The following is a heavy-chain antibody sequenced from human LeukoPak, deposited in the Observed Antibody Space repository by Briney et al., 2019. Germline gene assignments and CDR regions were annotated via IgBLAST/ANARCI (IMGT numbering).Heavy chain of an antibody. V-gene: IGHV3-66*01. CDR1: EFSVGSNY. D-gene: IGHD7-27*01. CDR2: IYSGGST. J-gene: IGHJ4*02. Sequence: PGGSLRLSCAASEFSVGSNYMTWVRQAPGKGLEWVSLIYSGGSTYYADSVKGRFTISRDNARNSLYLQMNSLRAEDTAVYYCAREEGGKLGIDYYFDYWGQGTLVTVSS. CDR3: AREEGGKLGIDYYFDY.